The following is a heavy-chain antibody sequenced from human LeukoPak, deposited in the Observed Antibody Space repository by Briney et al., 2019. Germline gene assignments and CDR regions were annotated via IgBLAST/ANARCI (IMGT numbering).Heavy chain of an antibody. J-gene: IGHJ4*02. CDR2: INPNSGNT. V-gene: IGHV1-8*01. Sequence: ASVKVSCKASGYRFTSYDLNWVRQATGQGLEWMGWINPNSGNTGYAQKFQGRVTITRNTPLSTAYMELSSLRSEDTAVYYCARDSIAVAAGDWGQGTLVTVSS. CDR1: GYRFTSYD. D-gene: IGHD6-19*01. CDR3: ARDSIAVAAGD.